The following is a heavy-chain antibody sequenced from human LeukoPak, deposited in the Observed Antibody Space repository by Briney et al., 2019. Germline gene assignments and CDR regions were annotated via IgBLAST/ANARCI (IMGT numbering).Heavy chain of an antibody. Sequence: ASVKVSCKVSGYTLTELSMHWVRQAPGKGLEWMGGFDPEDGETIYAQKFQGRVTMTEDTSTDTAYMELSSLRSEDTAVYYCARTSENVLKDLVVPAAISSSAAFDIWGQGTMVTVSS. CDR2: FDPEDGET. V-gene: IGHV1-24*01. D-gene: IGHD2-2*02. J-gene: IGHJ3*02. CDR1: GYTLTELS. CDR3: ARTSENVLKDLVVPAAISSSAAFDI.